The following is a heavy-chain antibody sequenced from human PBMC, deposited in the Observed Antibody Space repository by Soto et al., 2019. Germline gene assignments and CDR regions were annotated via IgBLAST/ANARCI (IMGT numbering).Heavy chain of an antibody. CDR3: VKSAPTHYVLGSYPHLDY. CDR1: GFTFSSYV. D-gene: IGHD3-16*02. Sequence: GGSLRLSCSASGFTFSSYVLHWVRQAPGKGLEYVSAVSSDGSITYYADSVKGRFTISRDNSKNTLYLQMSSLRAEDTAVYYCVKSAPTHYVLGSYPHLDYWGRGTLVTVSS. J-gene: IGHJ4*02. CDR2: VSSDGSIT. V-gene: IGHV3-64D*06.